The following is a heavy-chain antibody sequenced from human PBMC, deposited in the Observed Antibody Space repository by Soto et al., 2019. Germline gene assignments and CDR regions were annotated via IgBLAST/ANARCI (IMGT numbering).Heavy chain of an antibody. CDR3: PHSLWEDWFDP. D-gene: IGHD1-26*01. V-gene: IGHV2-5*02. CDR2: IYWDDDK. J-gene: IGHJ5*02. CDR1: GFSLTTSGVG. Sequence: QITLKESGPTLVKSTQTLTLTCTFSGFSLTTSGVGVGWIRQPPGKALEWLALIYWDDDKRYSPSLKSRLTXTXXTSKTHVLLMMTTLAPVHPATSYCPHSLWEDWFDPWGQGTLVTVSS.